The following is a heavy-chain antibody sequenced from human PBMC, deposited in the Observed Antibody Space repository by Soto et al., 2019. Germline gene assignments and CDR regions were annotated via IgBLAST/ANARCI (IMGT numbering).Heavy chain of an antibody. V-gene: IGHV3-23*01. J-gene: IGHJ4*02. CDR2: ISGSGGST. CDR3: AKYCSGGSCYSGY. CDR1: GCTFISYA. Sequence: AAGCTFISYAMSWIRQTPGKGLEWVSAISGSGGSTYYADSVKGRFTISRDNSKNTLYLQMNSLRAEDTAVYYCAKYCSGGSCYSGYWGQGTLVTVSS. D-gene: IGHD2-15*01.